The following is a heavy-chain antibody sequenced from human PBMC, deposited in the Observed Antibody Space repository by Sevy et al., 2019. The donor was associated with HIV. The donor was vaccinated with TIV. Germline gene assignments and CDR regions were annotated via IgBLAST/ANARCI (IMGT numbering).Heavy chain of an antibody. CDR2: ISSSSSYI. CDR1: GFTFSSYS. Sequence: GGSLRLSCAASGFTFSSYSMNWVRQAPGKGLEWVSSISSSSSYIYYADSVKGRFTSSRDNAKNSLDLQMNSLRAEDTAVYDCARGVRDFWSGYPDYWGQGTLVTVSS. J-gene: IGHJ4*02. V-gene: IGHV3-21*01. D-gene: IGHD3-3*01. CDR3: ARGVRDFWSGYPDY.